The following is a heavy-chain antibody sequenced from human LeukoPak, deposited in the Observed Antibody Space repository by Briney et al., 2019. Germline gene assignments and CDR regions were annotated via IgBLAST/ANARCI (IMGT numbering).Heavy chain of an antibody. Sequence: SETLSLTCTVSGGSISSSSYYWGWIRQAPGKGLEWIGSIFYGERNHYNPSLKSRATMSVDTSKNQFSLKLTSVTAADAAMYYCARQLPTAAADTRGYFEYWGQGAVVTVSS. J-gene: IGHJ4*01. CDR2: IFYGERN. D-gene: IGHD6-13*01. V-gene: IGHV4-39*01. CDR1: GGSISSSSYY. CDR3: ARQLPTAAADTRGYFEY.